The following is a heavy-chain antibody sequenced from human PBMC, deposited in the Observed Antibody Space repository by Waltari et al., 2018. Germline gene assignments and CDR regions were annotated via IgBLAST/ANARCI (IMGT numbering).Heavy chain of an antibody. V-gene: IGHV3-15*01. CDR2: MRSRSDGGTA. D-gene: IGHD2-2*01. CDR1: GFTFSHAW. CDR3: TTAPMPD. Sequence: EVQLVESGGGLLEPGGSLRLSCVASGFTFSHAWRNWVRQAPGEGREWVGLMRSRSDGGTADYAAPVKGRFTISRDDAKDTLYLQRNNLRPEDTAVYYCTTAPMPDWGQGTLVTVSS. J-gene: IGHJ4*02.